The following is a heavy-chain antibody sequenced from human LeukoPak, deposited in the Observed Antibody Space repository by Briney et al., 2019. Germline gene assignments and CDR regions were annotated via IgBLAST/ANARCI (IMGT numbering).Heavy chain of an antibody. CDR3: AKGHPAANYYLYMDV. CDR2: IDSGGRLT. J-gene: IGHJ6*03. D-gene: IGHD2-2*01. Sequence: GGSLRLSCAAAGFDFNSHSMNWVRQAPGKGLEWISHIDSGGRLTYYADSVRGRFSISRDIAKNSVFLQMNNLRAEDTAVYTCAKGHPAANYYLYMDVWGKGTTVTVSS. V-gene: IGHV3-48*01. CDR1: GFDFNSHS.